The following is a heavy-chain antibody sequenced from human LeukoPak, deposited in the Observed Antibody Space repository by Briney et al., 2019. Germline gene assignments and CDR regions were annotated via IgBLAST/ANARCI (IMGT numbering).Heavy chain of an antibody. CDR1: GFTLSSYW. Sequence: PGGSLRLSCAASGFTLSSYWMHWVRQAPGKGLVWVSRINSDGSSTSYADSVKGRFTISRDNAKNTLYLQMNSLRAEDTAVYYCARVSERTVWGVYYYYYGMDVWGQGTTVTVSS. V-gene: IGHV3-74*01. CDR3: ARVSERTVWGVYYYYYGMDV. D-gene: IGHD3-10*01. J-gene: IGHJ6*02. CDR2: INSDGSST.